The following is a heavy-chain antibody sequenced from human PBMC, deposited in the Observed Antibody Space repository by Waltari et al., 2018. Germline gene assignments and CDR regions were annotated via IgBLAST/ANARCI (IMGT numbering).Heavy chain of an antibody. D-gene: IGHD1-20*01. V-gene: IGHV3-49*04. CDR2: IMAKAYGGTP. Sequence: EVHLVESGGGLVQPGRSLRLSCAASGFIFGDYAMSWVRQAPGKGLEWVGFIMAKAYGGTPEYDASVKGRFTIARDDSEGIAYLQMNSLKTEDTAVYHCTRENYNNPEIWGQGILVTVSS. J-gene: IGHJ4*02. CDR1: GFIFGDYA. CDR3: TRENYNNPEI.